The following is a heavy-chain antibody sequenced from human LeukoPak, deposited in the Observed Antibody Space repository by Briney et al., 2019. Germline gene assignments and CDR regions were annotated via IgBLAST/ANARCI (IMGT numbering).Heavy chain of an antibody. CDR2: INHSGST. V-gene: IGHV4-34*01. J-gene: IGHJ5*02. CDR3: ARVVDFWSGYNWFDP. Sequence: SETLSLTCAVYGVSFSGYYWSWIRQPPGKGLEWIGEINHSGSTNYNPSLKSRVTISVDTSKNQFSLKLSSVTAADTAVYYCARVVDFWSGYNWFDPWGQGTLVTVSS. D-gene: IGHD3-3*01. CDR1: GVSFSGYY.